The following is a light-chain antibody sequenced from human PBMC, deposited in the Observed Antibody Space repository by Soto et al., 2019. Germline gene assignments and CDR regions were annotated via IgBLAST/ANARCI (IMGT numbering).Light chain of an antibody. CDR1: QSISSSY. Sequence: EIVLTQSPGTLSLSPGERATLSCRASQSISSSYLAWYQQKPGQAPRLLIYGASSRATVIPERFSGSGSGPDFTLTISRLEPEDFAVYYCQQYGTSLLTFGGGTKVEIK. J-gene: IGKJ4*01. CDR2: GAS. V-gene: IGKV3-20*01. CDR3: QQYGTSLLT.